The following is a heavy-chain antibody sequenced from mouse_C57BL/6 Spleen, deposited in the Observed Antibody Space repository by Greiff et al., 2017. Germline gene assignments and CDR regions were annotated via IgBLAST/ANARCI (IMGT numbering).Heavy chain of an antibody. CDR1: GFSLTSYG. Sequence: VKLMESGPGLVQPSQSLSITCTVSGFSLTSYGVHWVRQSPGKGLEWLGVIWRGGNTDYNADFISRLGISKDNSKSQVFFKMNSLQANDTGIYCCARRGRYAMDYWGQGTSVTVSS. V-gene: IGHV2-2*02. CDR2: IWRGGNT. J-gene: IGHJ4*01. CDR3: ARRGRYAMDY.